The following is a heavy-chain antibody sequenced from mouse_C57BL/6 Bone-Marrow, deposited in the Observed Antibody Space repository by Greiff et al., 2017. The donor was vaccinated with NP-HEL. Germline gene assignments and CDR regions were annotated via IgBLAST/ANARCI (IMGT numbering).Heavy chain of an antibody. V-gene: IGHV1-63*01. CDR3: AREGDYGSSPYAMDY. D-gene: IGHD1-1*01. CDR1: GYTFTNYW. J-gene: IGHJ4*01. Sequence: QVQLQQSGAELVRPGTSVKMSCKASGYTFTNYWIGWAKQRPGHGLEWIGDIYPGGGYTNYNEKFKGKATLTADKSSSTAYMQFSSLTSEDSAIYYCAREGDYGSSPYAMDYWGQGTSVTVSS. CDR2: IYPGGGYT.